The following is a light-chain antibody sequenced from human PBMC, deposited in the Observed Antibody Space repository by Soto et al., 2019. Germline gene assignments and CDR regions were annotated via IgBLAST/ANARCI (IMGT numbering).Light chain of an antibody. Sequence: DIQMTQSPSSPSASVGDRVTITCRASQSISSYLNWYQQKPGKAPKLLIYAAYSLQSGVPSRFSGSGSGTDFTLTISCLQSEDFATYYCQQYYSFPPTFGQGTKVDIK. CDR1: QSISSY. CDR2: AAY. V-gene: IGKV1-39*01. CDR3: QQYYSFPPT. J-gene: IGKJ1*01.